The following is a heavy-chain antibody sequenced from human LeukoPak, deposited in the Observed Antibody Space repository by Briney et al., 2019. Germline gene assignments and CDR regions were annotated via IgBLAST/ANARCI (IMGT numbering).Heavy chain of an antibody. CDR1: GGSISSTNW. J-gene: IGHJ5*02. D-gene: IGHD6-19*01. CDR2: VYHTGSS. CDR3: ARGGTTVAGTFWFDP. Sequence: SETLSLTCAVSGGSISSTNWWSWVRQPPGEGLEWIGEVYHTGSSNYNPSLKSRVTISVDKSKSQFSLKLSSVTAADTAVYYCARGGTTVAGTFWFDPWGQGTPVTVSS. V-gene: IGHV4-4*02.